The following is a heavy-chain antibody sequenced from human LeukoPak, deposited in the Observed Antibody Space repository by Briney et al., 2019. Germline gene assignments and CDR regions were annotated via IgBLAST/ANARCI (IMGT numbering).Heavy chain of an antibody. CDR1: GFTFTGFA. J-gene: IGHJ6*03. CDR2: IGGSSGST. V-gene: IGHV3-23*01. CDR3: AKMKGPGLYYHYSMDV. Sequence: PGGSLRLSCAASGFTFTGFAMSWVRQAPGKGPEWVSRIGGSSGSTYYADSVKGRFTLSRDNSKKTLYLQMNSLRADDTAVYYCAKMKGPGLYYHYSMDVWGKGTTVIVSS.